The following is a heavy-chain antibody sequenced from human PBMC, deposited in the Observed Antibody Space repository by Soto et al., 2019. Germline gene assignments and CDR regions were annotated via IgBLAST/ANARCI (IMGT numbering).Heavy chain of an antibody. CDR1: GYTFTNYW. D-gene: IGHD6-13*01. CDR3: ARSQPIAAAGYYYYYGLDV. Sequence: PGESLKISCKGSGYTFTNYWSSWVRQMPGKGLEWMGRIDPRDSYTKYSPTFQGHVTMSGDKSITTAYLQLSSLKASDTAIYYCARSQPIAAAGYYYYYGLDVWGQGTTVTVSS. J-gene: IGHJ6*02. CDR2: IDPRDSYT. V-gene: IGHV5-10-1*01.